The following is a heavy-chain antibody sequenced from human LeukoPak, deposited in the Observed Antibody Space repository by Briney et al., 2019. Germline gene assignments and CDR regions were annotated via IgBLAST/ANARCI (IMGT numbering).Heavy chain of an antibody. Sequence: GGSLRLSCAASGFTFSSRGMSWVRQAPGKGLEWVSAISGSGGSTYYADSVKGRFTISRDNSKNTLYLQMNSLRAEDTAVYYCAKEVVVVITTPTEAGFDYWGQGTLVTVSS. CDR1: GFTFSSRG. V-gene: IGHV3-23*01. CDR2: ISGSGGST. CDR3: AKEVVVVITTPTEAGFDY. J-gene: IGHJ4*02. D-gene: IGHD3-22*01.